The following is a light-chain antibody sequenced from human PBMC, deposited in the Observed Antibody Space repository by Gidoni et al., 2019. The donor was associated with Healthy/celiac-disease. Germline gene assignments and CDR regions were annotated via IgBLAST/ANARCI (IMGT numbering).Light chain of an antibody. CDR1: PSISSY. J-gene: IGKJ2*01. V-gene: IGKV1-39*01. CDR2: AAS. CDR3: QQSYSTPRT. Sequence: DIQMTKSPSSLSASVGDRVTITCRASPSISSYLNWYQQKPGKAPKLLIYAASSLQSGVPSRFSGSGSGTDFTLTISSLQPVDFATYYFQQSYSTPRTFGQGTKLEIK.